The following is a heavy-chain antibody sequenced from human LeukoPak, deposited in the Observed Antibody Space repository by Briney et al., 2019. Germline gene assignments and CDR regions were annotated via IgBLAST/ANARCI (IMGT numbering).Heavy chain of an antibody. CDR3: ARLRAAQTYDC. CDR2: IRQDGNEK. Sequence: PSGGSLRLSCAGAGFTLSNYWMSWVRQAPGKGLEWVANIRQDGNEKYHVDSVKGRFTISRDNPKNSLYLQMNSLRAEDTAIYYCARLRAAQTYDCWGQGTLVAVSS. D-gene: IGHD6-13*01. J-gene: IGHJ4*02. CDR1: GFTLSNYW. V-gene: IGHV3-7*04.